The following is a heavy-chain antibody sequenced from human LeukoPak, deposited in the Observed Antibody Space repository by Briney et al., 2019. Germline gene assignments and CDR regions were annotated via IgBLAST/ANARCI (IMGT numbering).Heavy chain of an antibody. D-gene: IGHD3-22*01. CDR3: ARGYDSSGYDNWFDP. J-gene: IGHJ5*02. CDR2: IYYSGST. V-gene: IGHV4-59*01. CDR1: GGSISSYY. Sequence: KASETLSLTCTVSGGSISSYYWGWIRQPPGKGLEWIGYIYYSGSTNYNPSLKSRVTISVDTSKNQFSLKLSSVTAADTAVYYCARGYDSSGYDNWFDPWGQGTLVTVSS.